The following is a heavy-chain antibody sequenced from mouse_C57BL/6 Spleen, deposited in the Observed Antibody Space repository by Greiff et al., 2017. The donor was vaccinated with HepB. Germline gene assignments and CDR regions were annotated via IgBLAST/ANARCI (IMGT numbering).Heavy chain of an antibody. V-gene: IGHV1-61*01. CDR1: GYTFTSYW. CDR3: ARYGDSSGYYFDY. D-gene: IGHD3-2*02. CDR2: IYPSDSET. Sequence: QVQLQQPGAELVRPGSSVKLSCKASGYTFTSYWMDWVKQRPGQGLEWIGNIYPSDSETHYNQKFKDKATLTVDKSSSTAYMQLSSLTSEDSAVYYCARYGDSSGYYFDYWGQGTTLTVSS. J-gene: IGHJ2*01.